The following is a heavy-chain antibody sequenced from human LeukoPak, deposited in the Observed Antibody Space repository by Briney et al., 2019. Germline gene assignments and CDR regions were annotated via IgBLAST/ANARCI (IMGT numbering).Heavy chain of an antibody. CDR1: GGTFNNLV. CDR2: FISILGIA. V-gene: IGHV1-69*04. J-gene: IGHJ3*02. D-gene: IGHD5-24*01. CDR3: AKDVGRDDYRKAFDI. Sequence: ASVKVSCKASGGTFNNLVISWVRQAPGQGLEWMGRFISILGIANHAQKFQGRVTITADKSTSTAYMELSGLTSDDTAVYYCAKDVGRDDYRKAFDIWGQGTMVTVSS.